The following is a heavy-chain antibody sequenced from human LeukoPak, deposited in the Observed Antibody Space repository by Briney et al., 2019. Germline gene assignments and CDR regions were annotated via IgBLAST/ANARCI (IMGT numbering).Heavy chain of an antibody. V-gene: IGHV4-34*01. CDR3: ARDRIAVAGTLDTFDY. D-gene: IGHD6-19*01. Sequence: SETLSLTCAVYGGSFSGYYWSWIRQPPGKGLEWIGEINHSGSTNYNPSLKSRATISVDTSKNQFPLKLSSVTAADTAVYYCARDRIAVAGTLDTFDYWGQGTLVTVSS. J-gene: IGHJ4*02. CDR2: INHSGST. CDR1: GGSFSGYY.